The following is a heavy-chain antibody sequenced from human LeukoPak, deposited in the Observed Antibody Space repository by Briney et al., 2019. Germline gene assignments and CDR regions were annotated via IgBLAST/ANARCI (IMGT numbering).Heavy chain of an antibody. CDR3: ARVSYDFWSGYFRWFDP. V-gene: IGHV1-18*01. CDR2: ISAYSGNT. Sequence: ASVKVSCKASGYTFTSCGISWVRQAPGQGLEWMGWISAYSGNTNYAQKLQGRVTMTTDTSTSTAYMELRSLRSDDTAVYYCARVSYDFWSGYFRWFDPWGQGTLVTVSS. CDR1: GYTFTSCG. D-gene: IGHD3-3*01. J-gene: IGHJ5*02.